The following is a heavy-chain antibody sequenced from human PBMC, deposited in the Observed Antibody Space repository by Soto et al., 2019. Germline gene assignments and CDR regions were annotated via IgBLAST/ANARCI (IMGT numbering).Heavy chain of an antibody. CDR2: VWHSGST. J-gene: IGHJ4*02. CDR1: GGSISGYY. V-gene: IGHV4-59*08. D-gene: IGHD3-10*01. CDR3: ASYGSGSYSFVY. Sequence: QVQLQESGPGLVKPSETLSLTCTVSGGSISGYYWCWIRQPPGKGLEWIGYVWHSGSTNYNPSLKSRVTISVDASKNQFALKLSSMTAEDTAVYSCASYGSGSYSFVYWGQGTLVTVSS.